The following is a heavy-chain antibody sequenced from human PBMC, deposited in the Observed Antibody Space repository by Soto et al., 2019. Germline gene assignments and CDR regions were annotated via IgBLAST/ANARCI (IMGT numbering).Heavy chain of an antibody. Sequence: QVQLVQSGAEVKRPGVSVKVSSKATGYTFSSYDINWVRQATGQGLEWMGWMNPNSANTGYAQKFQGRVTMTRNTSISTAYMELSSLRSEDTAVYYCAREKVGANDYWGQGTLVTVSS. CDR2: MNPNSANT. D-gene: IGHD1-26*01. CDR3: AREKVGANDY. V-gene: IGHV1-8*01. J-gene: IGHJ4*02. CDR1: GYTFSSYD.